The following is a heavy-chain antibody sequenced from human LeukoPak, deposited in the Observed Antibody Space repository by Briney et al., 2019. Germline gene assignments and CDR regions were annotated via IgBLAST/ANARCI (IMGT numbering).Heavy chain of an antibody. V-gene: IGHV3-66*01. Sequence: PGGSLRLSCAASGFTVSSNYMSWVRQAPGKGLEWVSVIYSGGSTYYADSVKGRFTISRDNSKNTLYLQMNSLRAEDTAVYYCAGSLGYSSGWYFDYWGQGTLVTVSS. CDR2: IYSGGST. J-gene: IGHJ4*02. CDR3: AGSLGYSSGWYFDY. D-gene: IGHD6-19*01. CDR1: GFTVSSNY.